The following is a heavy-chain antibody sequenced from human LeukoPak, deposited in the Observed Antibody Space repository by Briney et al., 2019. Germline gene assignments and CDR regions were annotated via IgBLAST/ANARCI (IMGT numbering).Heavy chain of an antibody. Sequence: GGSLRLSCAAPGFTFSSYATSWVRQAPGKGLEWVSAISGSGGSTYYADSVKGRFTISKDNSKNTLYLQMNSLRAEDTAVYYARLDYYYGMDVWGKGTTVTVSS. CDR3: RLDYYYGMDV. V-gene: IGHV3-23*01. CDR2: ISGSGGST. CDR1: GFTFSSYA. J-gene: IGHJ6*04.